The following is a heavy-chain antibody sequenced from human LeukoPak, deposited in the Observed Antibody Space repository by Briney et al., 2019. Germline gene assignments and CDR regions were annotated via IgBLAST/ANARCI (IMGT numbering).Heavy chain of an antibody. CDR2: IIPIFGTA. V-gene: IGHV1-69*13. Sequence: SVKVSCKASGYTFTSYAMNWVRQAPGQGLEWMGGIIPIFGTANYAQKFQGRVTITADESTSTAYMELSSLRSEDTAVYYCAMDIVVVPAAIRGVDYYYYGMDVWGQGTTVTVSS. CDR3: AMDIVVVPAAIRGVDYYYYGMDV. J-gene: IGHJ6*02. D-gene: IGHD2-2*02. CDR1: GYTFTSYA.